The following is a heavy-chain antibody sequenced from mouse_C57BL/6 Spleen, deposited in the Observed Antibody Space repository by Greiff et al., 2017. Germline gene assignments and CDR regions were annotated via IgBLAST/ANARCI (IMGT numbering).Heavy chain of an antibody. CDR1: GYTFTSYW. CDR3: ARVGTTYYYARDY. V-gene: IGHV1-53*01. D-gene: IGHD4-1*01. Sequence: QVQLQQPGTELVKPGASVKLSCKASGYTFTSYWMHWVKQRPGQGLEWIGNINPRNGGTNYNEKFKSKATLTVDKSSSTAYMQLSSLTSEDSAVYYCARVGTTYYYARDYWGQGTTVTVSS. J-gene: IGHJ4*01. CDR2: INPRNGGT.